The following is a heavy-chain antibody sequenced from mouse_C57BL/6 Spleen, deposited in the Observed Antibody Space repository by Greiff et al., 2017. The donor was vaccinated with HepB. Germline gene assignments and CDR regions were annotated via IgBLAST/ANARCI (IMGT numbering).Heavy chain of an antibody. CDR1: GYAFSSSW. J-gene: IGHJ2*01. CDR2: IYPGDGDT. D-gene: IGHD2-3*01. Sequence: QVQLQQSGPELVKPGASVKISCKASGYAFSSSWMNWVKQRPGKGLEWIGRIYPGDGDTNYNGKFKGKATLTADKSSSTAYMQLSSLTSEDSAVYFCARMRGYYAYFDYWGQGTTLTVSA. CDR3: ARMRGYYAYFDY. V-gene: IGHV1-82*01.